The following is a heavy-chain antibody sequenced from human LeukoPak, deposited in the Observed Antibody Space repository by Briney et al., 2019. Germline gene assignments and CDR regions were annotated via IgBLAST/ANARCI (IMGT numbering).Heavy chain of an antibody. CDR1: GYTFTSYA. CDR3: ARAGGSSGSYYSPY. CDR2: SNAGNGNT. D-gene: IGHD1-26*01. Sequence: ASVKVSCKASGYTFTSYAMGWVRQAPGQRLEWMGWSNAGNGNTKYSQEFQGRVTITRDTSASTAYMELSSLRSEDTAVYYCARAGGSSGSYYSPYWGQGTLVTVSS. V-gene: IGHV1-3*02. J-gene: IGHJ4*02.